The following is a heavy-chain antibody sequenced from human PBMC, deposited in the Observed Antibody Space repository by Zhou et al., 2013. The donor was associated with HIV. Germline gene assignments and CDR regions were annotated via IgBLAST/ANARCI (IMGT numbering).Heavy chain of an antibody. J-gene: IGHJ6*03. D-gene: IGHD6-13*01. Sequence: QVQLVQSGAEVKKPGSSVKVSCKASGGTFSSYAISWVRQAPGQGLEWMGGIIPIFGTANYAQKFQGRVTITTDESTSTAYMELSSLRSEDTAVYYCARDTTWGVAAAGTDYYYYYMDVWGKGDHGHRLL. CDR2: IIPIFGTA. CDR1: GGTFSSYA. V-gene: IGHV1-69*05. CDR3: ARDTTWGVAAAGTDYYYYYMDV.